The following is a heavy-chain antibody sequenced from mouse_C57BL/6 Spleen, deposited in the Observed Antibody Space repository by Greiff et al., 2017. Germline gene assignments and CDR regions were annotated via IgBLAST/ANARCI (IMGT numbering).Heavy chain of an antibody. CDR1: GFTFSSYA. Sequence: EVHLVESGGGLVKPGGSLKLSCAASGFTFSSYAMSWVRQTPEQRLEWVATISDGGSYTYYPDNVKGRFTISRDNAKNNLYLQMSHLKSEDTAMYYCAREDSRYFEGWGTGTTVTVSS. V-gene: IGHV5-4*01. CDR3: AREDSRYFEG. J-gene: IGHJ1*03. D-gene: IGHD6-1*01. CDR2: ISDGGSYT.